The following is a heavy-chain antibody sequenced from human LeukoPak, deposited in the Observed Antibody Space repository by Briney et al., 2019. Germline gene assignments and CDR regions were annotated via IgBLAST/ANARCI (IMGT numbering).Heavy chain of an antibody. D-gene: IGHD2-21*01. CDR1: GYTFTSYG. V-gene: IGHV1-46*01. CDR3: ARVCGGVWLGYFDY. Sequence: GASVKVSCKASGYTFTSYGISWVRQAPGQGLEWMGIINPSGGSTSYAQKFQGRVTMTRDTSTSTVYMELSSLRSEDTAVYYCARVCGGVWLGYFDYWGQGTLVTVSS. J-gene: IGHJ4*02. CDR2: INPSGGST.